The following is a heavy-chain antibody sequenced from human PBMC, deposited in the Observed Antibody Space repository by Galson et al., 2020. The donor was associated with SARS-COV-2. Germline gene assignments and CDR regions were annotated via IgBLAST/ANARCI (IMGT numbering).Heavy chain of an antibody. J-gene: IGHJ4*02. CDR2: IWYDGSNK. V-gene: IGHV3-33*01. CDR1: GFTFSSYG. Sequence: GGSLRLSCAASGFTFSSYGMHWVRQAPGKGLEWVAVIWYDGSNKYYADSVKGRFTISRDNSKNTLYLQMNSLRAEDTAVYYCARERGPRGYSYGYFDYWGQGTLVTVSS. CDR3: ARERGPRGYSYGYFDY. D-gene: IGHD5-18*01.